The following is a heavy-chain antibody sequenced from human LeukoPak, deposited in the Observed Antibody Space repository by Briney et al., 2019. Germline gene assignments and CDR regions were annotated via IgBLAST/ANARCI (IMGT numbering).Heavy chain of an antibody. Sequence: PGGSLRLSCAASGLTVSSNYMSWVRQAPGKGLEWVSVIYSGGSTYYADSVKGRFTISRDNSKNTLYLQMNSLRAEDTAVYYCARGGSYGSGNFMDVWGKGTTVTISS. CDR2: IYSGGST. V-gene: IGHV3-66*01. J-gene: IGHJ6*03. D-gene: IGHD3-10*01. CDR1: GLTVSSNY. CDR3: ARGGSYGSGNFMDV.